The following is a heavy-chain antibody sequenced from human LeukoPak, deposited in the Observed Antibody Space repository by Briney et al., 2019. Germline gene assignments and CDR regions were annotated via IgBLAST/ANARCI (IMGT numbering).Heavy chain of an antibody. D-gene: IGHD3-10*01. CDR1: GFTFNNYL. J-gene: IGHJ5*02. CDR2: LFTGGGRT. CDR3: AKGCDYSPGHKSDL. Sequence: GGSLRLSCAASGFTFNNYLMSWVRQAPGKGLEWVSVLFTGGGRTLYADSVKGRFTISGDTSRTTLYLQMNGLRAEDTAVYYCAKGCDYSPGHKSDLWGQGTLVTVSS. V-gene: IGHV3-23*01.